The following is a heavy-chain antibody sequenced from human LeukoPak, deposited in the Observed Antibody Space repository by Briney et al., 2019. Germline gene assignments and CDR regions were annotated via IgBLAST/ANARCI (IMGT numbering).Heavy chain of an antibody. Sequence: GGSLRLSCAASGFTFSSYSMNWVRQAPGKGLEWVSYISSSSSTIYYADSVKGRFTISRDNSKNTLYLQMNSLRAEDTAVYYCARGYQLLRSQIDYWGQGTLVTVSS. CDR1: GFTFSSYS. CDR3: ARGYQLLRSQIDY. D-gene: IGHD2-2*01. CDR2: ISSSSSTI. V-gene: IGHV3-48*01. J-gene: IGHJ4*02.